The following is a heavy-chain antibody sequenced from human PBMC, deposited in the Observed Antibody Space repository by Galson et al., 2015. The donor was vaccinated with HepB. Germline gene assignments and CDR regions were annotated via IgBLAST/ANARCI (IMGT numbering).Heavy chain of an antibody. J-gene: IGHJ1*01. CDR3: VKGAWGASTILGYFQH. CDR2: ISSNGGST. V-gene: IGHV3-64D*06. D-gene: IGHD5/OR15-5a*01. CDR1: GFTFSSYA. Sequence: SLRLSCAASGFTFSSYAMHWVRQAPGKGLEYVSAISSNGGSTYYADSVKGRFTISRDNSKNTLYLQMSSLRTEDTAVYYCVKGAWGASTILGYFQHWGQGTLVTVSS.